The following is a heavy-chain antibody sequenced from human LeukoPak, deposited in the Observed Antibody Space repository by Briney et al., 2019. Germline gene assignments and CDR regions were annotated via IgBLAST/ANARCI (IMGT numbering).Heavy chain of an antibody. Sequence: SETLSLTCSVSGGTINNYYWSWIRQPPGKGLEWIACIYYTGSTYYNPSLKSRVTISVDTSKNQFSLKLSSVTAADTAVYYCARYLGSVDVWGQGTTVTVS. CDR2: IYYTGST. J-gene: IGHJ6*02. V-gene: IGHV4-59*08. CDR3: ARYLGSVDV. CDR1: GGTINNYY. D-gene: IGHD5-12*01.